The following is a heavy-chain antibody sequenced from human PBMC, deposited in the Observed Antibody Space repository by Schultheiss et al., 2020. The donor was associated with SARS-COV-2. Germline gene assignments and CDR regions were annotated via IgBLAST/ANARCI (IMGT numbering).Heavy chain of an antibody. CDR1: GGSITSDDYY. CDR2: IYYSGST. CDR3: AREGIAAAYGMDV. J-gene: IGHJ6*02. Sequence: SETLSLTCTVSGGSITSDDYYWSWIRQAPGKGLEWIGYIYYSGSTYYNPSLKSRVTISVDTSKNQFSLKLSSVTAADTAVYYCAREGIAAAYGMDVWGQGTTVTVSS. V-gene: IGHV4-30-4*01. D-gene: IGHD6-13*01.